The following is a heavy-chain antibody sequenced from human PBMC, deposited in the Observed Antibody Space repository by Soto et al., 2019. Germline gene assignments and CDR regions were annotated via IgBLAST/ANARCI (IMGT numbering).Heavy chain of an antibody. D-gene: IGHD3-9*01. CDR3: ARDREYYDILTGSPHQYYYGMDV. CDR1: GGTFSSYA. Sequence: ASVKVSFKASGGTFSSYAISWLRQAPGQGREWMGGIIPIFGTANYAQKFQGRVTITADESTSTAYMELSSLRSEDTAVYYCARDREYYDILTGSPHQYYYGMDVWGQGTTVTVSS. J-gene: IGHJ6*02. V-gene: IGHV1-69*13. CDR2: IIPIFGTA.